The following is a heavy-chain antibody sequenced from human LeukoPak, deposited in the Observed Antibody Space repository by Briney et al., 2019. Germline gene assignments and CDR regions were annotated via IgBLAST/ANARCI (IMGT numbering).Heavy chain of an antibody. J-gene: IGHJ2*01. CDR1: GGSISSGGYY. D-gene: IGHD3-22*01. CDR2: IDYSGST. CDR3: ARIYDSSGYYYDGWYFDL. Sequence: PSQTLSLTCTVSGGSISSGGYYWTWIRQHPGKGLEWIGYIDYSGSTYYNPSLKSRVTISVDTSKNQFSLKLSSVTAADTAVYYCARIYDSSGYYYDGWYFDLWGRGTLVTVSS. V-gene: IGHV4-30-4*08.